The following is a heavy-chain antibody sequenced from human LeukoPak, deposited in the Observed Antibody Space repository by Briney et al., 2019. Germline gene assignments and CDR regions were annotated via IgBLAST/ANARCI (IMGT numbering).Heavy chain of an antibody. D-gene: IGHD2-15*01. Sequence: PGGSLKLSCAASGFNLKTYSINWVRQAPGKGLEWISYITSDSAFMYYADSVKGRFTISRDNSKNTLYLQMNSLRAEDTAVYYCARDLKNIVVVVAATGTDYWGQGTLVTVSS. V-gene: IGHV3-48*01. CDR1: GFNLKTYS. CDR2: ITSDSAFM. J-gene: IGHJ4*02. CDR3: ARDLKNIVVVVAATGTDY.